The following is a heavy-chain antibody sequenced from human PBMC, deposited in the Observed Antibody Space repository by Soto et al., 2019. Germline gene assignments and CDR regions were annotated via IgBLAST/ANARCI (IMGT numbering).Heavy chain of an antibody. Sequence: SETLSLTCTVSGGSISSGGYYWSWIRQHPGKGLEWIGYIYYSGSTYYNPSLKSRVTISVDTSKNQFSLKLSSVTAADTAVYYCARGPGPMAKIAYRGQGTLVPVSS. D-gene: IGHD3-10*01. CDR3: ARGPGPMAKIAY. CDR2: IYYSGST. V-gene: IGHV4-31*03. CDR1: GGSISSGGYY. J-gene: IGHJ4*02.